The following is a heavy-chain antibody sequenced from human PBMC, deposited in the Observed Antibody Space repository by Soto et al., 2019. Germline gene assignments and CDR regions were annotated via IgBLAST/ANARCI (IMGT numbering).Heavy chain of an antibody. J-gene: IGHJ5*02. CDR2: IYYSGST. CDR1: GGSISSSSYY. V-gene: IGHV4-39*07. Sequence: SETLSLTCTVSGGSISSSSYYWGWIRQPPGKGLEWIGSIYYSGSTYYNPSLKSRVTISVDTSKNQFSLKLSSVTAADTAVYYCARGYRYYYGSGSYEGAYNWFDPWGQGTLVTSPQ. CDR3: ARGYRYYYGSGSYEGAYNWFDP. D-gene: IGHD3-10*01.